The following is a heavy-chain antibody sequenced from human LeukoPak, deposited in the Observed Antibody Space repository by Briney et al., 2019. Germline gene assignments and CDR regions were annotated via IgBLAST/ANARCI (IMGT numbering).Heavy chain of an antibody. Sequence: ASVKVSCKASGYTFTGHYMHWVRQAPGQGLEWMGWINPNSGGTNFAQKFQGRVTMTTDTSITTAYMELSRLRSDDTAVYYCARESYGEEDNWGQGTLVTVSS. D-gene: IGHD4-17*01. CDR2: INPNSGGT. V-gene: IGHV1-2*02. CDR1: GYTFTGHY. CDR3: ARESYGEEDN. J-gene: IGHJ4*02.